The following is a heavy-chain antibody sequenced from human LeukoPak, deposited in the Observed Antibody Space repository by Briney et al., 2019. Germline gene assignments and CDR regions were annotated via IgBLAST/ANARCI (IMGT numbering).Heavy chain of an antibody. CDR3: ARKYYCDSSGYYYDDAFDI. Sequence: ASVKVSCKASGYTFTAYCMHWVRQAPGQGLEWMGRINPNSGGTNYALNFQGRVTMTRDTSISTAYMELSRLRSDDTAVYYCARKYYCDSSGYYYDDAFDIWGQGTMGTVSS. D-gene: IGHD3-22*01. V-gene: IGHV1-2*06. J-gene: IGHJ3*02. CDR2: INPNSGGT. CDR1: GYTFTAYC.